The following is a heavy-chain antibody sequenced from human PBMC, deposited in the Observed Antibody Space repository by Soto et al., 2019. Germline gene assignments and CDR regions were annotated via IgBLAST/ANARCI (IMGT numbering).Heavy chain of an antibody. Sequence: EVQLLESGGGLVQPGGTLRLSCAASGFTFSSYAMSWVRQAPGKGLEWVSAISGSGGSTYYADSVKGRFTISRDNSKNTLYLQMNSLRAEDTAVYYCAKTVMATWFYFDYWGQGTLVTVSS. CDR2: ISGSGGST. CDR3: AKTVMATWFYFDY. V-gene: IGHV3-23*01. D-gene: IGHD2-21*01. CDR1: GFTFSSYA. J-gene: IGHJ4*02.